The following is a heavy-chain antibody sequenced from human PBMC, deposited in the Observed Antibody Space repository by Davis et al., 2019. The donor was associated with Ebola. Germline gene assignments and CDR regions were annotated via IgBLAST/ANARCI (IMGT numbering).Heavy chain of an antibody. CDR2: ISGSGDST. CDR1: GFTFSSYA. V-gene: IGHV3-23*01. CDR3: AKDQSRRSGWYGL. Sequence: PGGSLRLSCAASGFTFSSYAMSWVRQAPGKGLEWVSAISGSGDSTYYADSVKGRFTISRDNFKNTLYLQMNSLRAEDTAVYYCAKDQSRRSGWYGLWGQGTLVTVSS. J-gene: IGHJ4*02. D-gene: IGHD6-19*01.